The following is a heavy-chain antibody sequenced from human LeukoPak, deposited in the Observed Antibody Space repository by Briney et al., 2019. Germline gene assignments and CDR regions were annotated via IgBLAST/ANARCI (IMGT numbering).Heavy chain of an antibody. CDR3: AADLVDCTNGVCYSFDY. Sequence: AASVKVSCKASGFTFTSSAMQWVRQARGQRLEWIGWIVVGSGNTNYAQKFQERVTITRDMSTSTAYMELSSLRSEDMAVYYCAADLVDCTNGVCYSFDYWGQGTLVTVSS. V-gene: IGHV1-58*02. J-gene: IGHJ4*02. D-gene: IGHD2-8*01. CDR1: GFTFTSSA. CDR2: IVVGSGNT.